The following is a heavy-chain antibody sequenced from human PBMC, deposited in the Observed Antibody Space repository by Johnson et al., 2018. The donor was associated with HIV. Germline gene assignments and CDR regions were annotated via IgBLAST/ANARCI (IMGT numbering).Heavy chain of an antibody. Sequence: VQLVESGGGLVQPGGSLRLSCAASGFTFSSYAMSWVRQAPGKGLEWVSAISGSGGSTYYADSVKGRFTISRDNSKNTLHLQMNSLRAEDTAVYYCARDWEDYGAFDIWGQGTMVTVSS. V-gene: IGHV3-23*04. CDR2: ISGSGGST. CDR1: GFTFSSYA. CDR3: ARDWEDYGAFDI. J-gene: IGHJ3*02. D-gene: IGHD3-16*01.